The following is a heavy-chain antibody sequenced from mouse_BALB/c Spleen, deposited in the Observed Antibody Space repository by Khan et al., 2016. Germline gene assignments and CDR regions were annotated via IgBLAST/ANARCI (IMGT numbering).Heavy chain of an antibody. D-gene: IGHD2-4*01. V-gene: IGHV9-3-1*01. J-gene: IGHJ1*01. Sequence: QIQLVQSGPELKKPGETVKISCKASGYTFTNYGMNWVKQTPGKGLKWMGWMNTYTGEPTYADDFKGRFAFSLKTSARTAYLQINNLKNEDTATYFCARAYDYDGDWYFDVWGAGTTVTVSS. CDR3: ARAYDYDGDWYFDV. CDR2: MNTYTGEP. CDR1: GYTFTNYG.